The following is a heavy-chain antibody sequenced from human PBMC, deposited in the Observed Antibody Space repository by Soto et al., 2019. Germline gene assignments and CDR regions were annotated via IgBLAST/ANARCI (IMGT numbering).Heavy chain of an antibody. J-gene: IGHJ5*02. CDR1: GFSLTSVGGG. Sequence: QITLKESGPTLVKPTQTLTLTCSCSGFSLTSVGGGVGWIRQPPGKALEFLALVFWTDDKRYHPSLRSRLTITQDTSKNQVLLTMTNMDPVDTATYYCEHNFRVSESYTGDRFDPWGQGNLVIVSS. CDR3: EHNFRVSESYTGDRFDP. D-gene: IGHD3-10*01. V-gene: IGHV2-5*01. CDR2: VFWTDDK.